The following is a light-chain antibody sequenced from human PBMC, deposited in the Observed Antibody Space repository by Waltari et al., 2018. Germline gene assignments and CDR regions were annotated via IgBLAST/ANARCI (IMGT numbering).Light chain of an antibody. CDR1: ALLKKF. Sequence: SYDLTQPPSVSVSPGQTGRITSCGDALLKKFVNWYQKKPGQAPVMVIYADTKRHSGIPERFSGSSSGTMATLTITGAQVEDEADYYCQSIDTNNHWVFGGGTKVTVL. J-gene: IGLJ3*02. CDR2: ADT. V-gene: IGLV3-10*01. CDR3: QSIDTNNHWV.